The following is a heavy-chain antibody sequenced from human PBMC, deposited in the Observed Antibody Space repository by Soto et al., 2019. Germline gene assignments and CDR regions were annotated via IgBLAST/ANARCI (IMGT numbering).Heavy chain of an antibody. CDR1: GCTFCHYG. CDR2: ILYGCSNQ. CDR3: AREALGVSATIHFAS. Sequence: GGSLSLSCVPSGCTFCHYGLNWVRQAPVRVLECVAVILYGCSNQSYAASVRGRFTISRDNPKAPLYLQMNSRRAEDTAVYYCAREALGVSATIHFASWGPGTLLTV. D-gene: IGHD2-15*01. V-gene: IGHV3-30*03. J-gene: IGHJ4*02.